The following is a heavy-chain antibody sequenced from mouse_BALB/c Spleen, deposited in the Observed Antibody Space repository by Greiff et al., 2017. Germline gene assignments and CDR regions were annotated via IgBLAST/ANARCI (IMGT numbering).Heavy chain of an antibody. Sequence: VQLKESGAELVRSGASVKLSCTASGFNIKDYYMHWVKQRPEQGLEWIGWIDPENGDTEYAPKFQGKATMTADTSSNTAYLQLSSLTSEDTAVYYCILYDYEGAWFAYWGQGTLVTVSA. CDR1: GFNIKDYY. J-gene: IGHJ3*01. D-gene: IGHD2-4*01. V-gene: IGHV14-4*02. CDR2: IDPENGDT. CDR3: ILYDYEGAWFAY.